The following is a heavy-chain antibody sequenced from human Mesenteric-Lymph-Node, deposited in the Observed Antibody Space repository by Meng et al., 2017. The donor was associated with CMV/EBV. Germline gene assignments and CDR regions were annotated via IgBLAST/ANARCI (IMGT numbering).Heavy chain of an antibody. D-gene: IGHD5-18*01. CDR3: ARLNSYGTYYYYGMDV. V-gene: IGHV3-74*01. J-gene: IGHJ6*02. CDR1: GFIFSSYW. Sequence: ETLSLTCAASGFIFSSYWMHWVRQAPGKGLVWVSRINSDGSSTSYADSVKGRFTISRDNAKNTLYLQMNSLRVEDAAVYYCARLNSYGTYYYYGMDVWGQGTTVTVSS. CDR2: INSDGSST.